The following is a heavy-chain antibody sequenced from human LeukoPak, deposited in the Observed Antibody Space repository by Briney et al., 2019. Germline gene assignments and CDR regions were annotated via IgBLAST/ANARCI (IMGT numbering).Heavy chain of an antibody. V-gene: IGHV3-23*01. D-gene: IGHD3-22*01. CDR3: VKDPYDSSGHDQGAY. J-gene: IGHJ4*02. CDR1: GFSLSAYN. CDR2: IIHTGVDK. Sequence: GGTLRLSCESAGFSLSAYNMNWVRQAPGKGLEWVASIIHTGVDKYYADSVKGRFTLSRENSKNMVFLQMTSLRVDDTAVYYCVKDPYDSSGHDQGAYWGQGALVTVSS.